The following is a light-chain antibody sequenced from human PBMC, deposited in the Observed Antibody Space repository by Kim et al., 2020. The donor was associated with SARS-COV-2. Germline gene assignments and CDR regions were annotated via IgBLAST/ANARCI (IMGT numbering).Light chain of an antibody. CDR3: QQYGLTPRT. CDR1: QNVQSKY. J-gene: IGKJ1*01. Sequence: SPGESGTPSCRASQNVQSKYLAWYQQTPGQAPRLLIYGASSRATGIPDRFSGSGSGTEFRLTISRLEPEDFAVYYCQQYGLTPRTFGQGTKVDIK. V-gene: IGKV3-20*01. CDR2: GAS.